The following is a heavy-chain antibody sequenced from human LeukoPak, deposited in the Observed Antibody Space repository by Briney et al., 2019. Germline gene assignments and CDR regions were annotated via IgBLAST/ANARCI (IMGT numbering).Heavy chain of an antibody. V-gene: IGHV1-18*01. Sequence: ASVKVSCKASGYTFTSYGVSWVRQAPGQGLEWMGWISAYNGNTNYAQKLQGRVTMTTDTSTSTAYMELRSLRSDDTAVYYCARDLERFLYRSYYFDYWGQGTLVTVSS. CDR1: GYTFTSYG. D-gene: IGHD3-3*01. J-gene: IGHJ4*02. CDR2: ISAYNGNT. CDR3: ARDLERFLYRSYYFDY.